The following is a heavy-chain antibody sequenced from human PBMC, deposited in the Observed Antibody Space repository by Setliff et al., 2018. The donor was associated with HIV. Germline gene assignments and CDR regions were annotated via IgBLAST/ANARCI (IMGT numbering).Heavy chain of an antibody. Sequence: SETLSLTCAVYGGSFSGYYWSWIRQPPGKGLEWIGKISHSGSTNYNPSLKSRVKSRITISVDTSKNQFSLKLSSVTAADTAVYYCARALRLLEWLPKHPHYFDYWGRGTLVTVSS. D-gene: IGHD3-3*01. CDR1: GGSFSGYY. V-gene: IGHV4-34*01. CDR3: ARALRLLEWLPKHPHYFDY. J-gene: IGHJ4*02. CDR2: ISHSGST.